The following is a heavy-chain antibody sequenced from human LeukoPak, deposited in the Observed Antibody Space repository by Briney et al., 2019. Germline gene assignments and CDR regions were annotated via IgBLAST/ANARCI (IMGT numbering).Heavy chain of an antibody. CDR3: ARGGSYLSAFDI. CDR1: GFTFSRYS. V-gene: IGHV3-21*04. J-gene: IGHJ3*02. Sequence: PGGSLRLSCAASGFTFSRYSMNWVRQAPGKGLEWVSSISSGSTYIYYADSMKGRFTISRDNAKNLLYLQMNSLRAEDTAVYYCARGGSYLSAFDIWGQGTMVTVSS. D-gene: IGHD1-26*01. CDR2: ISSGSTYI.